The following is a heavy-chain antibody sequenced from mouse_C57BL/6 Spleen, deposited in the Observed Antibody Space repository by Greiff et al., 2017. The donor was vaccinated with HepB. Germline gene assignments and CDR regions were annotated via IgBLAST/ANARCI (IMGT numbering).Heavy chain of an antibody. D-gene: IGHD2-4*01. V-gene: IGHV5-12*01. Sequence: DVKLVESGGGLVQPGGSLKLSCAASGFTFSDYYMYWVRQTPEKRLEWVAYISNGGGSTYYPDTVKGRFTISRDNAKKTLYLQMSRLKSEYTAMYYCARAIYYDYDGFAYWGQGTLVTVSA. J-gene: IGHJ3*01. CDR3: ARAIYYDYDGFAY. CDR1: GFTFSDYY. CDR2: ISNGGGST.